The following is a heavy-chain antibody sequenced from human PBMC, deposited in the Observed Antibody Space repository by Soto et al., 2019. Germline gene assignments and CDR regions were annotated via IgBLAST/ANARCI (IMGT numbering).Heavy chain of an antibody. CDR2: IIPIFGTA. D-gene: IGHD6-19*01. J-gene: IGHJ4*02. CDR1: GGTFSSYA. CDR3: ARFAGLAVAETYYFDY. V-gene: IGHV1-69*12. Sequence: QVQLVQSGAEVKKPGSSVKVSCKASGGTFSSYAISWVRQAPGQGLEWMGGIIPIFGTANYAQKFQGRVTSTADESTSTAYMELSSLGSEDTAVYYWARFAGLAVAETYYFDYWGQGTLVTVSS.